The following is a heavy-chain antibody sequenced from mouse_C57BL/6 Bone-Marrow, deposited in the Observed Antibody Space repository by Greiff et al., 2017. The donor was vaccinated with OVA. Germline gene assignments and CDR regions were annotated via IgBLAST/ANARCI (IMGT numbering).Heavy chain of an antibody. J-gene: IGHJ1*03. CDR2: INPSTGGT. Sequence: EVQGVESGPELVKPGASVKISCKASGYSFTGYYMNWVKQSPEKSLEWIGEINPSTGGTTYNQKFKAKATLTVDKSSSTAYMQLKSLTSEDSAVYYCARLRRGYFDVWGTGTTVTVSS. V-gene: IGHV1-42*01. D-gene: IGHD1-1*01. CDR3: ARLRRGYFDV. CDR1: GYSFTGYY.